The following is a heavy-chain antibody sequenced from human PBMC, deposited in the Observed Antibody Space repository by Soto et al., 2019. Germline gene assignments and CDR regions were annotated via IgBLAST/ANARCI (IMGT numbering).Heavy chain of an antibody. CDR1: GGSISSGYYY. CDR2: IYYSGNT. CDR3: DCPTLYGMDA. Sequence: SETLSLTCSVSGGSISSGYYYWSWIRQPPGKGLEWIGNIYYSGNTYYNPSLKSRLIISIDTSKNQFSLKLGSVTAADSAVYYCDCPTLYGMDAWGQGTTVTVSS. V-gene: IGHV4-30-4*01. J-gene: IGHJ6*02. D-gene: IGHD4-17*01.